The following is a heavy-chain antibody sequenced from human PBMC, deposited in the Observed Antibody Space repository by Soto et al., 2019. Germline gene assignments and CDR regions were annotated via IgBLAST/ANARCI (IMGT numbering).Heavy chain of an antibody. J-gene: IGHJ4*02. D-gene: IGHD5-18*01. V-gene: IGHV1-18*01. CDR2: INAYNGDT. CDR1: GYTFNNYA. Sequence: QVQLVQSGAEVKKPGASVKVSCKTSGYTFNNYAISWVRQAPGQGLEWMGWINAYNGDTNYAQRLQGRVTVTTDTSTNTAYMELMSLISDDTAVYYCARGSFRGHSYGYGGDYWGQGTLVTVSS. CDR3: ARGSFRGHSYGYGGDY.